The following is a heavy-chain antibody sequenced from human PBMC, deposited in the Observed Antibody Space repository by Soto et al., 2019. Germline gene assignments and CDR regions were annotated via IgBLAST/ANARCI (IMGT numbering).Heavy chain of an antibody. V-gene: IGHV6-1*01. J-gene: IGHJ6*02. CDR3: AREDRRAGRYYYYYGMDV. CDR2: TYYRSKWYN. CDR1: GDSVSSNSAA. D-gene: IGHD6-19*01. Sequence: SQTLSLTCAISGDSVSSNSAAWNWIRQSPSRGLEWLGRTYYRSKWYNDYAVSVKSRITINPDTSKNQFSLQLNSVTPEDTAVYYCAREDRRAGRYYYYYGMDVWGQGTTVTVSS.